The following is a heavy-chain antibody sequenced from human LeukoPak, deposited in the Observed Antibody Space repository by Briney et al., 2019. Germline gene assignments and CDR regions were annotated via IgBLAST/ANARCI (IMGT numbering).Heavy chain of an antibody. CDR2: TYYGSKWYN. CDR1: GDSVSSNSAA. Sequence: SQTLSLTCAISGDSVSSNSAAWNWIRQSPSRGLEWLGRTYYGSKWYNDYAVSVKSRITINPDTSKNQFSLQLNSVTPEDAAVYYCASSIIVGASLGYWGQGTLVTVSS. CDR3: ASSIIVGASLGY. V-gene: IGHV6-1*01. J-gene: IGHJ4*02. D-gene: IGHD1-26*01.